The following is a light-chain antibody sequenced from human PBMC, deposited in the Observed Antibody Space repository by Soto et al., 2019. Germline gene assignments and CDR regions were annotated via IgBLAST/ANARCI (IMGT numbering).Light chain of an antibody. Sequence: DIVMTQSPDSLAVSLGERATINCKSSQSVLYSSNNKNYLAWFQQKAGQPPKLFISWASTRESGVPDRFSGSGSGTDFTLTITSLQAEEVAVYYCQQYYSIPHSFGQGTKLEI. J-gene: IGKJ2*03. CDR2: WAS. V-gene: IGKV4-1*01. CDR3: QQYYSIPHS. CDR1: QSVLYSSNNKNY.